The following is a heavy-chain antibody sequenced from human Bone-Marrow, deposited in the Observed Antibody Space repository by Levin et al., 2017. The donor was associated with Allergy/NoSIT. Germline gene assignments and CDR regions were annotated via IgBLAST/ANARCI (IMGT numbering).Heavy chain of an antibody. CDR3: ARKDSGGYLGTDAFDI. J-gene: IGHJ3*02. V-gene: IGHV3-23*01. CDR1: GFTFSTYA. CDR2: ISASSAST. D-gene: IGHD1-26*01. Sequence: PGGSLRLSCAASGFTFSTYAMSWVRQAPGKGLEWVSSISASSASTYYTDSAKGRFTISRDNSKNTLYLQMNRLRVEDTAMYFCARKDSGGYLGTDAFDIWGQGTMVPVSP.